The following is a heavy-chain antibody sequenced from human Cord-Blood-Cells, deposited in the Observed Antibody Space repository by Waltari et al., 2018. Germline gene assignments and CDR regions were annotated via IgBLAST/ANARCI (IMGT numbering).Heavy chain of an antibody. Sequence: EVQLVESGGGLVQPGGSLRLSCAASGFTFSSYWMSWVRQAPGKGLEWVANIKQDGREKYYVDSVKGRFTISRDKAKNSLYLQMNSLRAEDTAVDYCERTHYYYDSSGYVEYYYYYYMDVWGKGTTVTVSS. CDR1: GFTFSSYW. CDR2: IKQDGREK. V-gene: IGHV3-7*01. CDR3: ERTHYYYDSSGYVEYYYYYYMDV. J-gene: IGHJ6*03. D-gene: IGHD3-22*01.